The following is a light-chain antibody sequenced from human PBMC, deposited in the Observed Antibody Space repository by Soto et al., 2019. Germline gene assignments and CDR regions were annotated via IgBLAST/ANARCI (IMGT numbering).Light chain of an antibody. CDR2: AAS. Sequence: LHFSQSPQTHPALAGDTDAITCRASQNVRTYLTWYQQKPGKAPRLLIYAASTLESGVPSRFSGSGSGTDFTLTISSLQPEDLAAYSCQQSYSTSWTFGQGTKVDIK. V-gene: IGKV1-39*01. CDR1: QNVRTY. CDR3: QQSYSTSWT. J-gene: IGKJ1*01.